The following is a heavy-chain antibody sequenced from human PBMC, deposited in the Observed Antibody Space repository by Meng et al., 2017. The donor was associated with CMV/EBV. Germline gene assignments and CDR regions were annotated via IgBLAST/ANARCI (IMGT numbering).Heavy chain of an antibody. CDR3: LRGLVEFLGWEVGY. CDR2: IDNDGSST. V-gene: IGHV3-74*01. Sequence: VHLVASGGGLVQPGESLRPSCAASGFTFSSFWMHWVRQAPRTGLGCVSLIDNDGSSTSNADSVKGRFSISRDNAKNTLYLQMHTPRAEDTAVYYCLRGLVEFLGWEVGYWGQGTLVTVSS. D-gene: IGHD1-26*01. CDR1: GFTFSSFW. J-gene: IGHJ4*02.